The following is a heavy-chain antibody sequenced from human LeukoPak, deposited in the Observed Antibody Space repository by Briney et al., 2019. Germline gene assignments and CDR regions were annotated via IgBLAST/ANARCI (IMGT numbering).Heavy chain of an antibody. CDR2: ISSSSSYV. D-gene: IGHD6-13*01. V-gene: IGHV3-21*01. Sequence: GGSLRLSCAASGFTFSSYSMNWVRQAPGKGLEWASSISSSSSYVCYADSVKGRFTISRDNAKNTLYLQMNSLRPEDTAVYYCAKDPRRYSRTGGYFDYWGQGTLVTVSS. CDR1: GFTFSSYS. CDR3: AKDPRRYSRTGGYFDY. J-gene: IGHJ4*02.